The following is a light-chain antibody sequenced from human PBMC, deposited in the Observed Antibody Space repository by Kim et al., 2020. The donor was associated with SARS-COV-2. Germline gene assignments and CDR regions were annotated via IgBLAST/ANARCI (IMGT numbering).Light chain of an antibody. J-gene: IGLJ2*01. CDR2: GKN. CDR1: SLRSYY. Sequence: ARGQTVRITCPGDSLRSYYASWYQQKPGQAPVLVIYGKNNRPSGIPDRFSGSSSGNTASLTITGAQAEDEADYYCNSRDSSANHVVFGGGTQLTVL. V-gene: IGLV3-19*01. CDR3: NSRDSSANHVV.